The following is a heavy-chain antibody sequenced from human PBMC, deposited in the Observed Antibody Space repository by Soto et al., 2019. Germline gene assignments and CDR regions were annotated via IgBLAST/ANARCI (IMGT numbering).Heavy chain of an antibody. CDR2: ISGSGGST. J-gene: IGHJ4*02. Sequence: GGSLRLSCAASGFTFSSYAMSWVRQAPGKGLEWVSAISGSGGSTYYADSVKGRFTISRDNSKNTLYLQMNSLRAEDTAVYYCAKAPYWELLTPLDYWGQGTLVTVSS. CDR1: GFTFSSYA. D-gene: IGHD1-26*01. V-gene: IGHV3-23*01. CDR3: AKAPYWELLTPLDY.